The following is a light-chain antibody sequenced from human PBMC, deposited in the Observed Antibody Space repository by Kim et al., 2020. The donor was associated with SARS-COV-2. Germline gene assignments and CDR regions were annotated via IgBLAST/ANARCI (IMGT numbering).Light chain of an antibody. V-gene: IGLV3-19*01. CDR1: SLRSYY. J-gene: IGLJ1*01. CDR2: GKN. CDR3: NSRDSSGNPHYV. Sequence: LGQTGRITCQGDSLRSYYASWYQQKPGQAPVLVIYGKNNRPSGIPDRFSGSSSGNTASLTITGAQADDEADYYCNSRDSSGNPHYVFGTGTKVTVL.